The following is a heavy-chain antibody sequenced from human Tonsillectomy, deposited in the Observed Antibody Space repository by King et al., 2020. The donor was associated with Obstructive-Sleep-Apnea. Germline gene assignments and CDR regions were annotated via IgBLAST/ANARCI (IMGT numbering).Heavy chain of an antibody. Sequence: VQLQQWGAGLSKPSETLSLTCAVFGGSFSDYYWSWIRQPPGKGLEWIGEVNHSGSTNYNPSLKSRVTISVGTSKNQFSLKLNSVTAADTAVYYCARGSGAAAVNWFDPWGQGTLVTVSS. V-gene: IGHV4-34*01. CDR2: VNHSGST. D-gene: IGHD6-13*01. CDR1: GGSFSDYY. CDR3: ARGSGAAAVNWFDP. J-gene: IGHJ5*02.